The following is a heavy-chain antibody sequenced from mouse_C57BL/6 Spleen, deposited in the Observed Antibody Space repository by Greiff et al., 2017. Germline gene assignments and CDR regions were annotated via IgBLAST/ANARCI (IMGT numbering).Heavy chain of an antibody. V-gene: IGHV14-3*01. CDR1: GFNIKNTY. D-gene: IGHD1-1*01. CDR3: ARSAGGSSYDGYAMDY. CDR2: IDPANGNT. J-gene: IGHJ4*01. Sequence: EVQLQQSVAELVRPGASVKLSCTASGFNIKNTYMHWVKQRPEQGLEWIGRIDPANGNTKYAPKFQGKATITADTSSNPAYLQLSSLTSEDTAIYYCARSAGGSSYDGYAMDYWGQGTSVTVSS.